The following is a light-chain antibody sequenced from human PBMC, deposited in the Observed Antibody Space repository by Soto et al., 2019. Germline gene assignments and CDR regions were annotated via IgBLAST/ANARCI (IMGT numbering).Light chain of an antibody. Sequence: DIQITQSPSSLSASVGDRVTITFRASQRISSFLDWYQQRAGRAPKLLIYAASSLQSGVPSRFSGSGSGTDFTLTISSLQSEDFAVYYCQPNNNTPRTFGEGTKVDIK. CDR3: QPNNNTPRT. V-gene: IGKV1-39*01. CDR2: AAS. J-gene: IGKJ4*01. CDR1: QRISSF.